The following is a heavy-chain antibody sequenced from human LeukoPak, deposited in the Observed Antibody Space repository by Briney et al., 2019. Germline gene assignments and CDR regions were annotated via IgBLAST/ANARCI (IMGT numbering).Heavy chain of an antibody. D-gene: IGHD6-19*01. CDR3: APQWPRLYNWFDH. Sequence: SETLSLTCTVSGGSITSSSYYWGWIRQPPGKGLEWIGSIYYSGSTYYNPSLKSRVTISVDTPKKQFSLKLSSVTAADTAVYYCAPQWPRLYNWFDHWGRGTLVTVSS. CDR1: GGSITSSSYY. V-gene: IGHV4-39*01. J-gene: IGHJ5*02. CDR2: IYYSGST.